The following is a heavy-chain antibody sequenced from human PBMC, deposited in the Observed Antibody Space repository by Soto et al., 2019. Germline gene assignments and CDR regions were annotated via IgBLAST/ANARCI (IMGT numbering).Heavy chain of an antibody. CDR1: GFTFSSYG. D-gene: IGHD2-8*01. Sequence: GSLRLPRAASGFTFSSYGMHWVRQAPGKGLEWVAVISYDGSNKYYADSVKGRFTSSRDNSKNTLFLQMNSLRAEDTAVYYCAKETLGYCTNGVCLGLDYWGQGTLVTLYS. V-gene: IGHV3-30*18. CDR2: ISYDGSNK. CDR3: AKETLGYCTNGVCLGLDY. J-gene: IGHJ4*02.